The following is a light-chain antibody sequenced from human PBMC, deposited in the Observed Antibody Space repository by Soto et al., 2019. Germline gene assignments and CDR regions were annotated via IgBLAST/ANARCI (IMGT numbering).Light chain of an antibody. V-gene: IGKV1-17*01. CDR2: AAS. CDR3: LQHNSYPHT. CDR1: QSISSY. Sequence: DIQMTQSPSSLSASVGGRVTITCRASQSISSYLNWYQQKPGKAPKLLIYAASSLQSGVPSRFSGSGSGTEFTLTISSLQPEDFATYYCLQHNSYPHTFGQGTRLEIK. J-gene: IGKJ5*01.